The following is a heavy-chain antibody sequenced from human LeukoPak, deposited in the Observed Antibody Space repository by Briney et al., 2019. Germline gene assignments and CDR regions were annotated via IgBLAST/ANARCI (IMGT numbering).Heavy chain of an antibody. J-gene: IGHJ5*02. CDR3: ARDLAPRGYYDSSGYYSGWFDP. Sequence: TSQTLSLTCTVSGGSVSSGGYYWSWIRQHPGKGLEWIGYIYYSGSTYYNPSLKSRVTISVDTSKNQFSLKLSSVTAADTAVYYCARDLAPRGYYDSSGYYSGWFDPWGQGTLVTVSS. CDR2: IYYSGST. D-gene: IGHD3-22*01. CDR1: GGSVSSGGYY. V-gene: IGHV4-31*03.